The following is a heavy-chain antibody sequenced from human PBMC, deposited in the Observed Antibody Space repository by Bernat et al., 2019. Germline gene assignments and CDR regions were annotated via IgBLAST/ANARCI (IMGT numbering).Heavy chain of an antibody. CDR2: IYHSGST. Sequence: QVQLQESGPGLVKPSGTLSLTCAVSGGSISSSNWWSWVRQPPGKGLEWIGEIYHSGSTNYNPSLKSRVTISVDKSKNQFSLKLSSVTAADTAVYYCARDSYYDFWSGYYNSVYYYYMDVWGKGTTVTVSS. J-gene: IGHJ6*03. CDR3: ARDSYYDFWSGYYNSVYYYYMDV. V-gene: IGHV4-4*02. CDR1: GGSISSSNW. D-gene: IGHD3-3*01.